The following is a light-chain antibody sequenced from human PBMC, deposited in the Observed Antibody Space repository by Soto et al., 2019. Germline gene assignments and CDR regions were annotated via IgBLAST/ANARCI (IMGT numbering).Light chain of an antibody. CDR2: AAS. J-gene: IGKJ4*01. Sequence: EIVLTQSPGTLSLSPGERATLSCRASQSIRSNSLAWYQQRPGQAPRLLIYAASSRATGIPDRVSGSGAGTVFTLTISRLEHEDSAVYYCQQYTSPLTFGGGTKVEI. V-gene: IGKV3-20*01. CDR3: QQYTSPLT. CDR1: QSIRSNS.